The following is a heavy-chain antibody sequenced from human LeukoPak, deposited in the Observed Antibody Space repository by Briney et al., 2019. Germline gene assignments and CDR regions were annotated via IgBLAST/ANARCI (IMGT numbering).Heavy chain of an antibody. CDR2: IYYSGST. J-gene: IGHJ4*02. Sequence: SETLSLTCTASGGSVSSGSYYWSWIRQPPGKGLEWIGYIYYSGSTNYNPSLKSRVTISVDTSKNQFSLKLSSVTAADTAVYYCARVDSSGYYRYYFDYWGQGTLVTVSS. D-gene: IGHD3-22*01. CDR3: ARVDSSGYYRYYFDY. V-gene: IGHV4-61*01. CDR1: GGSVSSGSYY.